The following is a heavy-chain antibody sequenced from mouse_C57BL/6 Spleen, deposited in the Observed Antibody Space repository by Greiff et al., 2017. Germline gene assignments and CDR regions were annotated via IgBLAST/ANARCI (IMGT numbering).Heavy chain of an antibody. CDR2: IRNRANGYTT. V-gene: IGHV7-3*01. J-gene: IGHJ4*01. CDR3: ARCYYGSVNYYAMDY. CDR1: GFTFTDYY. D-gene: IGHD1-1*01. Sequence: EVKLMESGGGLVQPGGSLSLSCAASGFTFTDYYMSWVRQPPGKALEWLGFIRNRANGYTTEYSASVKGRFTISRDNSQSILYLQMNALRAEDSATYYCARCYYGSVNYYAMDYWGQGTSVTVSS.